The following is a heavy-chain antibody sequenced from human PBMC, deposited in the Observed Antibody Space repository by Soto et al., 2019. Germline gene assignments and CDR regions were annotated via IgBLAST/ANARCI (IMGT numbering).Heavy chain of an antibody. V-gene: IGHV3-33*01. Sequence: GGSLRLSCAASGFSFSNSVIHWVRQAPGRGLEWLAVISTDETNEDYADSVKGRFTISRDNSKSTLYLQMNSLRAEDTAVYYCARGLIKLAGGDFDIWGHVPVVTVSS. CDR2: ISTDETNE. CDR3: ARGLIKLAGGDFDI. CDR1: GFSFSNSV. J-gene: IGHJ3*02. D-gene: IGHD3-16*01.